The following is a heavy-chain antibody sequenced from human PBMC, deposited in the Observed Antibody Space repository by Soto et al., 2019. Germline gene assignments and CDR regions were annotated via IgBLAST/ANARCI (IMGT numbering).Heavy chain of an antibody. CDR1: GFTFSTYA. V-gene: IGHV3-30*02. CDR3: ARWGDYPDY. J-gene: IGHJ4*02. CDR2: VSDDGTNK. D-gene: IGHD4-17*01. Sequence: GGSLRLSCAASGFTFSTYAMSWVRQPPGKGLEWVSIVSDDGTNKYYVDSVQGRFTISKDNSKNTLYLQMNSLRPEDTAVYYCARWGDYPDYWGRGTLVTVSS.